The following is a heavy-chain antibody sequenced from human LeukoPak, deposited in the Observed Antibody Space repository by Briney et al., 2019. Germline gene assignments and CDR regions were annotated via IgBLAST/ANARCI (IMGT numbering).Heavy chain of an antibody. D-gene: IGHD3-3*01. CDR1: GGTFSSYA. CDR2: IIPIFGTA. V-gene: IGHV1-69*01. J-gene: IGHJ6*03. Sequence: SSVKVSCKASGGTFSSYAISWVRQAPGQGLEWMGGIIPIFGTANYAQKFQGRVTITADESTSTAYMELSSLRSEDTAVYYCASGFLTIFGRVTYMDVWGKGTTVTVSS. CDR3: ASGFLTIFGRVTYMDV.